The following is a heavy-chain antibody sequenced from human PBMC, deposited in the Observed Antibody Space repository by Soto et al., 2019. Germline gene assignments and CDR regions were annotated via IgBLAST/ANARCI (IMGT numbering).Heavy chain of an antibody. Sequence: PGGSLRLSCAASGFTFSSYGMHWVRQAPGKGLEWVAVVWYDGSNEYYADSVKGRFTISRDNSKNTLYLQMNRLRAEDTAVYYCARVSLGTGYLFDCWGQGTLVTVSS. CDR1: GFTFSSYG. V-gene: IGHV3-33*01. CDR2: VWYDGSNE. D-gene: IGHD3-9*01. CDR3: ARVSLGTGYLFDC. J-gene: IGHJ4*02.